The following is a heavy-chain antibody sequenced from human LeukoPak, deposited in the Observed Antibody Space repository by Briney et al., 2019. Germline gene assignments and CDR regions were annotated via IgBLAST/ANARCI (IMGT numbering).Heavy chain of an antibody. D-gene: IGHD5-18*01. Sequence: SETLSLTCAVSGDSISSSNWWSWVRRPPGKGLEWIGEILHSGSTNYNPSLKSRVTISVDKSKNQFSLKLSSVTAADTAVYYCARGGYFHAFDIWGQGTMVTVSS. CDR2: ILHSGST. J-gene: IGHJ3*02. CDR1: GDSISSSNW. V-gene: IGHV4-4*02. CDR3: ARGGYFHAFDI.